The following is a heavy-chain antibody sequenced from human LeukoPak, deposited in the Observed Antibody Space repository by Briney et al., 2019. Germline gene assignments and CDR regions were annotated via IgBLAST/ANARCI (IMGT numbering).Heavy chain of an antibody. CDR3: SREYIVGATTADY. V-gene: IGHV1-2*02. D-gene: IGHD1-26*01. Sequence: ASVKVSCKASGYTFTGYYMHWVRQAPGQGLEWMGWINPNSGGTNYAQKFQGRVTMIRDTSISTAYMELSRLRSDDTAVYYCSREYIVGATTADYWGQGTLVTVSS. CDR1: GYTFTGYY. CDR2: INPNSGGT. J-gene: IGHJ4*02.